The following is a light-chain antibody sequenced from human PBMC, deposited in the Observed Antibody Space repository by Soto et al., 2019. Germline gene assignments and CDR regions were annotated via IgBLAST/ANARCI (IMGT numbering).Light chain of an antibody. J-gene: IGKJ4*01. Sequence: EIVLTQSPGTLSLSPGERATLSCRASQSVSGGFVAWYQQKPGQAPRLVIYGASTMSTGIPDRFRGSGPGTDFTPTISRLEPEDFAVYSCQQYGTSPITSGGGTKVELK. CDR3: QQYGTSPIT. CDR1: QSVSGGF. V-gene: IGKV3-20*01. CDR2: GAS.